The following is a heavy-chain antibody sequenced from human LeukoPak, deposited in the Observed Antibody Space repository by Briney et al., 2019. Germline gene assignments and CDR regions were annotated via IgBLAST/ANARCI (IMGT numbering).Heavy chain of an antibody. CDR3: ARGPNKYDGGNSGSAWFDP. CDR2: MNPNSGNT. Sequence: ASVKVSCKASGYTFTSYDINWARQATGLGPEWMGWMNPNSGNTGYAQKFQGRVTMTRNTSISTAYLELSSLTSEDTAVYYCARGPNKYDGGNSGSAWFDPWGQGSLVTVSS. CDR1: GYTFTSYD. V-gene: IGHV1-8*01. J-gene: IGHJ5*02. D-gene: IGHD4-23*01.